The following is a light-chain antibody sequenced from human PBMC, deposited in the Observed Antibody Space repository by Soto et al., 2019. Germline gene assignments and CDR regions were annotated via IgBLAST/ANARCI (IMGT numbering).Light chain of an antibody. CDR3: QQHKDYPLS. CDR1: HDISSY. V-gene: IGKV1-9*01. J-gene: IGKJ5*01. Sequence: DIQLTQSPSFLSASVGDRVTITCRASHDISSYLTWYQQKPGKAPTVLIYAASTLQGGVPSRFSGSGAGTEFTLTISGLQSEDFASYYCQQHKDYPLSFGRGTRREIK. CDR2: AAS.